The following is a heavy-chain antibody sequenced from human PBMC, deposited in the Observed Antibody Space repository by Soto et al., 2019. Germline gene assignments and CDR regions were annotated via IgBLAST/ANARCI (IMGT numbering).Heavy chain of an antibody. V-gene: IGHV4-59*01. CDR2: GYHSVSI. J-gene: IGHJ2*01. CDR3: ARAFAGFGAYWYFDL. CDR1: GGSITDYY. Sequence: SETLSLTCTVSGGSITDYYWSWIRQPPGKALEWIGYGYHSVSIHYNPSLKTRVTISVDTSENQFSLRLSSVTAADTAVYYCARAFAGFGAYWYFDLWGRDTLVTVSS. D-gene: IGHD3-16*01.